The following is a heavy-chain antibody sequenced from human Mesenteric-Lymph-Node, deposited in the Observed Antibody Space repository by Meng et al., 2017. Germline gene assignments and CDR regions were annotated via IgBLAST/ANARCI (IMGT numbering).Heavy chain of an antibody. J-gene: IGHJ4*02. CDR3: AKDSGHSLGTSYDDY. D-gene: IGHD3-10*01. Sequence: GGSLRLSCAASGFSVSTNYMSWVRQAPGKGLEWVSVIHSNGNTYYADSVKGRFTISRDNSKNTLYLQMNSLRAEDSAVYHCAKDSGHSLGTSYDDYWGQGTLVTVSS. CDR2: IHSNGNT. CDR1: GFSVSTNY. V-gene: IGHV3-66*02.